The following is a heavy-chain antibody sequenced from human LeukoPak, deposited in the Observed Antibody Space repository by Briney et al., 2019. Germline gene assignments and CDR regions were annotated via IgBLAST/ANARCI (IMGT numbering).Heavy chain of an antibody. CDR1: GGSFSGYY. CDR2: IYYSGGT. CDR3: ARHYGP. Sequence: SETLSLTCAVYGGSFSGYYWSWIRQPPGKGLEWIGYIYYSGGTYYNPSLKSRVTIFVDTSKNQFSLKLDSVTAADTAVYYCARHYGPWGQGTLVTVSS. V-gene: IGHV4-59*08. J-gene: IGHJ5*02. D-gene: IGHD3-10*01.